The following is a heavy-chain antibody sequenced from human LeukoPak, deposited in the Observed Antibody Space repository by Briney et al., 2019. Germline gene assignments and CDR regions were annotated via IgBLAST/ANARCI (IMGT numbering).Heavy chain of an antibody. D-gene: IGHD1-26*01. CDR2: IWYDGSNK. Sequence: GGSLRLSCAASGFTFSSYGMQWVRQAPGRGLDWVAGIWYDGSNKNYADSVKGRFTISRDNARKSLYLQMNSLRAEDTAVYYCARDNVGATPFDYWGQGTLVTVSS. CDR1: GFTFSSYG. CDR3: ARDNVGATPFDY. J-gene: IGHJ4*02. V-gene: IGHV3-33*01.